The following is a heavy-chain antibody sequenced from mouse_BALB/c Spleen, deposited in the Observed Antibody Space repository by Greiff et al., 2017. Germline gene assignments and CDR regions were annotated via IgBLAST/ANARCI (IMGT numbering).Heavy chain of an antibody. CDR2: IDPANGNT. V-gene: IGHV14-3*02. J-gene: IGHJ3*01. CDR1: GYTFTSYW. CDR3: ARRGDYDAY. Sequence: EVQLQQPGAELVKPGASVKLSCKASGYTFTSYWMHWVKQRPEQGLEWIGRIDPANGNTKYDPKFQGKATITADTSSNTAYLQLSSLTSEDTAVYYCARRGDYDAYWGQGTLVTVSA. D-gene: IGHD2-4*01.